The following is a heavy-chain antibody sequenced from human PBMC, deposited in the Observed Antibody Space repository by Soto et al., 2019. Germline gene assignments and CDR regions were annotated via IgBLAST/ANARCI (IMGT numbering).Heavy chain of an antibody. J-gene: IGHJ5*02. CDR2: ISSSSSYI. CDR3: ARGMVGYCSGGSCYGGFDP. D-gene: IGHD2-15*01. V-gene: IGHV3-21*04. CDR1: GFTFSSYS. Sequence: EVQLVESGGGLVKPGGSLRLSCAASGFTFSSYSMNWVRQAPGKGLEWVSSISSSSSYIYYADSVKGRFTISRDNAKNSLYLQMNSLRAEDTAVYYCARGMVGYCSGGSCYGGFDPWGQGTLVTVSS.